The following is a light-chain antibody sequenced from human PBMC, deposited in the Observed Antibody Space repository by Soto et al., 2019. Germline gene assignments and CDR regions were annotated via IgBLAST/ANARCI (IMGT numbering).Light chain of an antibody. Sequence: GDRVTITCRASQTISTWMAWYXQXXGKAXXXLXXXASTLQRGVASRFSGSGSGKEFTLIISGLQPDDSATYYCQQYTNTNNPWMFGQGTKVDIK. V-gene: IGKV1-5*01. J-gene: IGKJ1*01. CDR2: XAS. CDR3: QQYTNTNNPWM. CDR1: QTISTW.